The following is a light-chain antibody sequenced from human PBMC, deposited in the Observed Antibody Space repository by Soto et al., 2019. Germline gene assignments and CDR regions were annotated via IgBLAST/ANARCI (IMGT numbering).Light chain of an antibody. V-gene: IGLV1-44*01. CDR2: NNN. CDR1: SSNIGSNT. CDR3: GAWDDSLNGLV. J-gene: IGLJ1*01. Sequence: QSVLTQPPPASGTPGQRVTISCSGSSSNIGSNTVNWYQQLPGTAPKLLIYNNNQRPSGVPDRFSGSKSGTSASLAISGLQSEDAADYYCGAWDDSLNGLVFGTGTKVTVL.